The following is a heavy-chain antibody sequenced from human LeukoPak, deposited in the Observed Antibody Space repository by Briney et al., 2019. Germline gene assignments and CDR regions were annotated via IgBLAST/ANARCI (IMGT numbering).Heavy chain of an antibody. CDR2: ISGSGDST. Sequence: PGGSLRLSCAASGFTFSSYAMRWVRQAPGKGLEWVSSISGSGDSTYYADSVKGRFTISRDNSKNTVYLQMNSLRADDTAVYYCTKASAYYFDYWGQGNLVTVSS. J-gene: IGHJ4*02. CDR1: GFTFSSYA. CDR3: TKASAYYFDY. V-gene: IGHV3-23*01. D-gene: IGHD3-3*01.